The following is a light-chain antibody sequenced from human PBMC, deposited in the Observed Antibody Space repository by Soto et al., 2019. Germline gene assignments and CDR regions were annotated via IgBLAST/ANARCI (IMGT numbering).Light chain of an antibody. V-gene: IGKV3-20*01. CDR3: HHYGISPGT. CDR1: QSVSSSY. CDR2: GSS. Sequence: EIVLTQSPGTLSLSPGERATLSCRASQSVSSSYLAWYQQKPGQAPRLLIYGSSSRATGIPDRFSGSGSGTDFTLTISRLEPEDFAVYYCHHYGISPGTFGQGTKVDIK. J-gene: IGKJ1*01.